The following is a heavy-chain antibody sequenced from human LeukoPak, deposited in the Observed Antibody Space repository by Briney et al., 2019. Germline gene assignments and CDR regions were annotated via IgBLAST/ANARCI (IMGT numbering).Heavy chain of an antibody. CDR1: GGSFSGYS. Sequence: SEILSLTCAVYGGSFSGYSWTWIRQPPGKGLEWIGEIDRSGSTNYNPSLKSRLTISVDTSKNQFSLKLSSVTAADTAVYYCARGSATGLAYWGQGNLVTVSS. J-gene: IGHJ4*02. CDR3: ARGSATGLAY. CDR2: IDRSGST. V-gene: IGHV4-34*01. D-gene: IGHD1-1*01.